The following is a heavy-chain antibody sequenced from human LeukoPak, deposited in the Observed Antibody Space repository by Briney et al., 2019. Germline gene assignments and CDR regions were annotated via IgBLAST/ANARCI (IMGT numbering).Heavy chain of an antibody. CDR1: GFTFSSYA. CDR2: ISGSGGST. Sequence: RTGGSLRLSCAASGFTFSSYAMSWVRQAPGKGLEWVSAISGSGGSTYYADSVKGRFTISRDNAKNSLYLQMNSLRAEDTAVYYCASRGALYCSSTSCAFDIWGQGTMVTVSS. V-gene: IGHV3-23*01. CDR3: ASRGALYCSSTSCAFDI. D-gene: IGHD2-2*01. J-gene: IGHJ3*02.